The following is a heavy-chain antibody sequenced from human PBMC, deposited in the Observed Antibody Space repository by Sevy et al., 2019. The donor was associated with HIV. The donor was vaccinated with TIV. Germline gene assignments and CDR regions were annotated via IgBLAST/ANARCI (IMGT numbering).Heavy chain of an antibody. D-gene: IGHD6-19*01. V-gene: IGHV1-8*01. CDR3: ARSRDSSGWYGPHFYYYYYGMDV. Sequence: ASVKVSCKASGYTFTSYDINWVRQATGQGLEWMGWMNPNSGNTGYAQKFQGRVTMTRNTSISTAYMELSSLRSEDTAVNYCARSRDSSGWYGPHFYYYYYGMDVWGQGTTVTVSS. J-gene: IGHJ6*02. CDR1: GYTFTSYD. CDR2: MNPNSGNT.